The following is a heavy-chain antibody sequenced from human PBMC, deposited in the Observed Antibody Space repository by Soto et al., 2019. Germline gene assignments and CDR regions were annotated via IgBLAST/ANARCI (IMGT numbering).Heavy chain of an antibody. CDR2: IEGSGEIT. CDR1: GFMFSTTD. J-gene: IGHJ4*02. V-gene: IGHV3-23*01. D-gene: IGHD4-4*01. Sequence: PGGSLRLSCAASGFMFSTTDMSWVRQAPGKGLEWLTTIEGSGEITYYADSVKGRFTISRDNSKSTVYLQMDSLTADDTAVYYCAKGWAFSNYYFDYWGQGTLVTVSS. CDR3: AKGWAFSNYYFDY.